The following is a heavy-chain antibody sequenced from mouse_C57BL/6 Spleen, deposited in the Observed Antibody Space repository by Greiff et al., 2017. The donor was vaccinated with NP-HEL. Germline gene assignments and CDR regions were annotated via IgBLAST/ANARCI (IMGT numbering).Heavy chain of an antibody. V-gene: IGHV1-59*01. CDR1: GYTFTSYW. Sequence: QVQLQQPGAELVRPGSSVKLSCKASGYTFTSYWMDWVKQRPGQGLEWIGVIDPSDSYTNYNQKFKGKATLTVDTSSSTAYMQLSSLTSEDSAVYYCARGNYYGSSYHYAMDYWGQGTSVTVSS. D-gene: IGHD1-1*01. CDR2: IDPSDSYT. J-gene: IGHJ4*01. CDR3: ARGNYYGSSYHYAMDY.